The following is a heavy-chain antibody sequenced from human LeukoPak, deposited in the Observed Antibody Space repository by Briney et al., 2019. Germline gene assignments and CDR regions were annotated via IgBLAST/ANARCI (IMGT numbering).Heavy chain of an antibody. CDR1: SYTFTSYW. J-gene: IGHJ4*02. CDR2: IHPGDSET. V-gene: IGHV5-51*01. CDR3: AKQGGSGWSYY. Sequence: GESLKISCKGFSYTFTSYWIGWVRQMPGKGLEWMGIIHPGDSETRYSPSFQGQVTISADKSINTAYLQWSSLEASDTAMYYCAKQGGSGWSYYWGQGTLVTVSS. D-gene: IGHD6-19*01.